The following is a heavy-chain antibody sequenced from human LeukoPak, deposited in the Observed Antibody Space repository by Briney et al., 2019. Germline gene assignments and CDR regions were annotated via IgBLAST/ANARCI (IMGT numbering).Heavy chain of an antibody. Sequence: PGGSPRLSCAASGFTFSSYGMHWVRQAPGKGLEWVAVISYDGSNKYYADSVKGRFTISRDNSKNTLYLQMNSLRAEDTAVYYCAKSGIAAAGTPFDYWGQGTLVTVSS. CDR3: AKSGIAAAGTPFDY. CDR1: GFTFSSYG. D-gene: IGHD6-13*01. J-gene: IGHJ4*02. V-gene: IGHV3-30*18. CDR2: ISYDGSNK.